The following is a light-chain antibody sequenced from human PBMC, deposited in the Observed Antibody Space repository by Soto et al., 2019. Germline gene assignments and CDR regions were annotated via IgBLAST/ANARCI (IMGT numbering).Light chain of an antibody. V-gene: IGKV1-12*01. CDR3: QRTLSFPPT. J-gene: IGKJ1*01. Sequence: DIQMTQSPSSVSASVCDRVTITCRASQAIDSWLACYQQKPGEAPKLLIFTGSLLHSGVPPRFSGSGSGTDFTLTISSLQPEDFATYYCQRTLSFPPTFGQGTKV. CDR1: QAIDSW. CDR2: TGS.